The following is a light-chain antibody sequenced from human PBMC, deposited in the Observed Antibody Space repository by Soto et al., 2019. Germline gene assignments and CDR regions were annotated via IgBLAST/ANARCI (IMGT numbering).Light chain of an antibody. J-gene: IGLJ1*01. V-gene: IGLV2-14*01. CDR1: SSDVGGYNY. CDR2: EVS. CDR3: SSYTSSSTYV. Sequence: QSALTQPASVSGSPGQSITISCTGTSSDVGGYNYVSWYQQHPGKAPKLMIYEVSNRPSGVSNRFSGSKSGNTASLTISGLQAEDEADYYCSSYTSSSTYVFGTGTKFTAL.